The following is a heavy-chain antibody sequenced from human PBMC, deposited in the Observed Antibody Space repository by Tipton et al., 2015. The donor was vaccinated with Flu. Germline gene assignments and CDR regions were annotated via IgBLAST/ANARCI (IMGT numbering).Heavy chain of an antibody. CDR1: GYSITTWY. D-gene: IGHD3-10*01. CDR3: ARGSGSGTFVIFDY. J-gene: IGHJ4*02. CDR2: FYTSGNT. Sequence: TLSLTCTVSGYSITTWYWNWIRQPAGKGPEWIGRFYTSGNTLYNPSFKSRVTLSVDTAKNQFSLTLTSVTAADTAVYYCARGSGSGTFVIFDYWGQGTLVAVSS. V-gene: IGHV4-4*07.